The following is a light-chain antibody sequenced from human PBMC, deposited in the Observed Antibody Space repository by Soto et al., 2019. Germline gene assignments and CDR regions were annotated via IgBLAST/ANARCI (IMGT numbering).Light chain of an antibody. CDR2: XXT. CDR3: QAWDSSTVV. Sequence: SYELTQPPSVSVSPGQTASITCSGDKLGDKYACWYQQKPGQSPVLVXXXXTKRXPGXXXXXSXSHSGNTATLTISGTQAXXXADYYCQAWDSSTVVFGGGTQLTVL. J-gene: IGLJ2*01. V-gene: IGLV3-1*01. CDR1: KLGDKY.